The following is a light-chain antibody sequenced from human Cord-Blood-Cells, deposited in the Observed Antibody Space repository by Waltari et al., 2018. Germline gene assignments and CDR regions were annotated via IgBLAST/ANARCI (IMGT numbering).Light chain of an antibody. J-gene: IGKJ2*01. V-gene: IGKV1-39*01. CDR3: QQSYSTLLYT. Sequence: QATLSPSFLSPYVVDRDRGTCRASQSISSYLNWYQQKPGKAPKLLIYAASSLQSGVPSRFSGSGSGTDFTLTISSLQPEDFATYYCQQSYSTLLYTFGQGTKLEIK. CDR2: AAS. CDR1: QSISSY.